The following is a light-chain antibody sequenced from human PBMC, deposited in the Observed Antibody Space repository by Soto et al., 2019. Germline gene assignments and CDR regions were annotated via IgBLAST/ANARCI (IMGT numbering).Light chain of an antibody. CDR1: NIGSKS. J-gene: IGLJ3*02. V-gene: IGLV3-21*04. Sequence: SYELTQPPSVSVAPGKTARITCGGNNIGSKSVHWYQQKPGQAPVLVIYYDSDRPSGIPERFSGSNSGNTATLTISRAEAGDEADYYCQVWDSSSDPNWVFGGGTKLTVL. CDR2: YDS. CDR3: QVWDSSSDPNWV.